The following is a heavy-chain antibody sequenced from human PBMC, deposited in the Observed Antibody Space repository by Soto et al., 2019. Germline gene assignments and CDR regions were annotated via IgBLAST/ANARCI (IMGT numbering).Heavy chain of an antibody. Sequence: PGGSLRLSCAASGFTFSTYWMHWVRQAPGKGLEWVSRINSDGSITSYADSVKGRFTISRDNAKNTLYVQMNSLRAEDTAVYYCARPRSGGTFDAFDIWGQGTMVTV. CDR2: INSDGSIT. CDR3: ARPRSGGTFDAFDI. D-gene: IGHD2-15*01. J-gene: IGHJ3*02. CDR1: GFTFSTYW. V-gene: IGHV3-74*01.